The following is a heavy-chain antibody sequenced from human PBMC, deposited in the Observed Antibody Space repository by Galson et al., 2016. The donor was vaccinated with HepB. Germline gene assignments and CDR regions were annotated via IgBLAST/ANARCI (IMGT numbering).Heavy chain of an antibody. V-gene: IGHV1-18*03. J-gene: IGHJ6*02. CDR2: ISTYNRNT. CDR1: GYIYSSYG. Sequence: SVKVSCKASGYIYSSYGISWVGQAPGQGLEWIGWISTYNRNTNYAQNLQDRVTMTTDTSTSTAYLPLRSLRSDDMAVYYCARVDFGASYYYGMDVWGQGTTVTVSS. D-gene: IGHD3-3*01. CDR3: ARVDFGASYYYGMDV.